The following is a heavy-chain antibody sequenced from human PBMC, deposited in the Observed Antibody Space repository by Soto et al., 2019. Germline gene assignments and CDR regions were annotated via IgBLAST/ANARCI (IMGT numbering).Heavy chain of an antibody. CDR2: IIPIFGTA. J-gene: IGHJ6*02. V-gene: IGHV1-69*01. Sequence: QVQLVQSGAEVKKPGSSVKVSCKASGGTFSSYAISWVRQAPGQGLEWMGGIIPIFGTANYAQKFQGRVTITADESTSTAYMELSSLRSEDTAVYYCARRAGIGSGSYRDYYYYGMDVWGQGTTVTVSS. CDR1: GGTFSSYA. D-gene: IGHD1-26*01. CDR3: ARRAGIGSGSYRDYYYYGMDV.